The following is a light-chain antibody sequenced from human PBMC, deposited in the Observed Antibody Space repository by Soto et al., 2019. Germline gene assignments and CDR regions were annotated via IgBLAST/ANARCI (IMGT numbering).Light chain of an antibody. V-gene: IGKV1-5*01. Sequence: DIPMTRSPSTLSPSAAARVTITGLASQSISSWLAWYQQKPGKAPKLLIYDASSLESGVPSRFSGSGSGTEFTLTISSLQPDDFATYYCQHYNSYSEAFGQGTKVDIK. J-gene: IGKJ1*01. CDR3: QHYNSYSEA. CDR1: QSISSW. CDR2: DAS.